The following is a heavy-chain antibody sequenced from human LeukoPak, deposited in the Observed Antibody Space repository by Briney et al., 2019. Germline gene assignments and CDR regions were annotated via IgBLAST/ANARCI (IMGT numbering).Heavy chain of an antibody. CDR3: ARVRAELKYCSSTSCYGPIGYYFDY. Sequence: PGGSLRLSCAASGFTFSSYWMHWVRQAPGKGLVWVSRINSDGSSTSYADSVKGRFTISRDNAKNTLYLQMNSLRAEDTAVYYCARVRAELKYCSSTSCYGPIGYYFDYWGQGTLVTVSS. CDR1: GFTFSSYW. D-gene: IGHD2-2*01. CDR2: INSDGSST. V-gene: IGHV3-74*01. J-gene: IGHJ4*02.